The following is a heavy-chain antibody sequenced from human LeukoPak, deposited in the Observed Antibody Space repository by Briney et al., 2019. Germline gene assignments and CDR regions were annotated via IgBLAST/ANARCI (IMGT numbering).Heavy chain of an antibody. J-gene: IGHJ4*02. CDR2: IYYSGST. D-gene: IGHD1-26*01. Sequence: SETLTLTCTVSGGSVSSGNYYWTWIRQPPGKGLEWIGYIYYSGSTNYHPSLKSRVTLSVDTSKKQFSLKLTSVTAADTAVYYCPRGRRVGNTGYYFDYWGQGTLVTVSS. CDR1: GGSVSSGNYY. V-gene: IGHV4-61*01. CDR3: PRGRRVGNTGYYFDY.